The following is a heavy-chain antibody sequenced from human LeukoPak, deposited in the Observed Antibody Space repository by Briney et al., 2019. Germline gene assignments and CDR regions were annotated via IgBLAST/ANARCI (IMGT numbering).Heavy chain of an antibody. Sequence: PGGSLRLSCAASGFTFSSYGMSWVRQAPGKGLEWVSGISGSGGSTYYADSVKGRFTISRDNSRNTLYLQMNSLRAEDTAVYYCAKGVVVAPDVTPFDYWGQGTLVTVSS. CDR1: GFTFSSYG. D-gene: IGHD2-2*01. CDR2: ISGSGGST. CDR3: AKGVVVAPDVTPFDY. J-gene: IGHJ4*02. V-gene: IGHV3-23*01.